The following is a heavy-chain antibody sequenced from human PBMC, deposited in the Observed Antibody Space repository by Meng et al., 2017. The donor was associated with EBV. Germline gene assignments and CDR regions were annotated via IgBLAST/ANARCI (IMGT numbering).Heavy chain of an antibody. CDR2: ILPIFGTA. CDR3: ARAEIAAAGRLDY. Sequence: VVRVQAGVDVNDPGGPVNVVCKVSGGTFSSDAIRGVRQAPGQGLECMGGILPIFGTANYAQKFQGRVTITADKSTSTAYMELSSLRSEDTAVYYCARAEIAAAGRLDYWGQGTLVTVSS. CDR1: GGTFSSDA. V-gene: IGHV1-69*06. J-gene: IGHJ4*02. D-gene: IGHD6-13*01.